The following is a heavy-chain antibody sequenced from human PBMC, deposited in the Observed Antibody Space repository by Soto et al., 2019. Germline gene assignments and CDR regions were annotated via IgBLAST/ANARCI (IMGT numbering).Heavy chain of an antibody. CDR1: GFSLSTSGVG. D-gene: IGHD3-16*02. Sequence: SGPTLVNPTQTLTLTCTFSGFSLSTSGVGVGWIRQPPGKALEWLALIYWNDDKRYSPSLKSRLTITKDTSKNQVVLTVTNMDPVDTATYYCAHNDYVWGSYRSPWFDPWGQGTLVTVSS. CDR3: AHNDYVWGSYRSPWFDP. CDR2: IYWNDDK. V-gene: IGHV2-5*01. J-gene: IGHJ5*02.